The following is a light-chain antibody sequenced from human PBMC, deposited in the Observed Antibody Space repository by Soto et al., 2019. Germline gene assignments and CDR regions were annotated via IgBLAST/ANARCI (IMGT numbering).Light chain of an antibody. CDR1: SSDIGNNY. CDR2: DSN. Sequence: QSVLTQPPSVSAAPGQKVTISCSGSSSDIGNNYVSWYQHFPGTAPKLIIYDSNMRPSGISDRFSGSKSGRSATLDITGLQTGDEAVYFCATWDSTLDTGVFGGGTKLPVL. CDR3: ATWDSTLDTGV. V-gene: IGLV1-51*01. J-gene: IGLJ2*01.